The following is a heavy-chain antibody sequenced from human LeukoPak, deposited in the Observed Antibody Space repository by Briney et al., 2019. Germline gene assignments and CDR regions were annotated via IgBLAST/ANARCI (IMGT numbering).Heavy chain of an antibody. V-gene: IGHV4-39*01. CDR3: ARGDIIVVVLDY. CDR2: IYYSGST. D-gene: IGHD2-15*01. Sequence: SETLSLTCTVSGDSISSSSYYWGFIRQPPGQGLEWIGSIYYSGSTYYNASFKTRVTISLDTSKNQFSLKLSSVTAADTAVYYCARGDIIVVVLDYWGQGTLVTVSS. CDR1: GDSISSSSYY. J-gene: IGHJ4*02.